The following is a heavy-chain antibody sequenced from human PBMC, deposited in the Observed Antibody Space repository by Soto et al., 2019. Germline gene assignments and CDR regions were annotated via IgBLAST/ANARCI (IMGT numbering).Heavy chain of an antibody. CDR2: MNPNSGNT. D-gene: IGHD2-2*01. V-gene: IGHV1-8*01. CDR3: ARTYCSSARCYSDY. Sequence: GASVKVSCKASGYTFTSYDINWVRQATGQGLEWMGWMNPNSGNTGYAQKLQGRVTMTTDTPTSTAYMELRSLRSDDTAVYYCARTYCSSARCYSDYWGQGTLVTVSS. J-gene: IGHJ4*02. CDR1: GYTFTSYD.